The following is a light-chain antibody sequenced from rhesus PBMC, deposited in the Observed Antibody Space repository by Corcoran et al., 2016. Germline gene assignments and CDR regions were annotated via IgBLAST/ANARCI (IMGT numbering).Light chain of an antibody. Sequence: EIVMTQSPATLALSPGERATLSCRASQSVNSYLAWYQQNPGQAPRLLIYGASSRATGIPDSFSGSGAGTEFTLTISSLEPEDGGVYCCLQSSNWPLTFGGGTKVEIK. CDR2: GAS. CDR3: LQSSNWPLT. CDR1: QSVNSY. J-gene: IGKJ4*01. V-gene: IGKV3-24*03.